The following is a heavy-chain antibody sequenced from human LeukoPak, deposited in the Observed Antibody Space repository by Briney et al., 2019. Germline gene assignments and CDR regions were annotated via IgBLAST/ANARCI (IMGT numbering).Heavy chain of an antibody. D-gene: IGHD3-10*01. V-gene: IGHV4-59*11. CDR3: ARETGMVPTGAFDY. J-gene: IGHJ4*02. Sequence: SETLSLTCTVSGGSISSHYWSWIRQPPGKGLEWIGYIYYSGSTNYNPSLKSRVTISVDTSKNQFSLKLSSVTAADTAVYYCARETGMVPTGAFDYWGQGTLVTVSS. CDR1: GGSISSHY. CDR2: IYYSGST.